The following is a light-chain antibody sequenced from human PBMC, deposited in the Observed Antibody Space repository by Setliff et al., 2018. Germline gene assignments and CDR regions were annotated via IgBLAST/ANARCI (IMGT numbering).Light chain of an antibody. V-gene: IGLV2-14*01. CDR2: DVS. Sequence: QSALAQPASVSGSPGQSITISCTGTSSDVGGYDYVSWYQQHPGKVPKLMVYDVSNRPSGVSDRFSGSKSGDTAFLTISGLQAEDEADYYCSSYSSSSTLVVFGGGTRSPS. J-gene: IGLJ2*01. CDR1: SSDVGGYDY. CDR3: SSYSSSSTLVV.